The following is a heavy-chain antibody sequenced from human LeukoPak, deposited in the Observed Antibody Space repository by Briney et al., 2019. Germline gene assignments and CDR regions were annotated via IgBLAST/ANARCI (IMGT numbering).Heavy chain of an antibody. CDR1: GGSISSNDYY. Sequence: TLSLTCTVSGGSISSNDYYWCWIRQHPGKGLEWIGYIYYNGRTFYNPSLKTRVTISVDTSKNQFSLKLSSVTAADTAVYYCARLDGNYYGSGSYYFDYWGQGTLVTVSS. J-gene: IGHJ4*02. V-gene: IGHV4-30-4*08. CDR2: IYYNGRT. CDR3: ARLDGNYYGSGSYYFDY. D-gene: IGHD3-10*01.